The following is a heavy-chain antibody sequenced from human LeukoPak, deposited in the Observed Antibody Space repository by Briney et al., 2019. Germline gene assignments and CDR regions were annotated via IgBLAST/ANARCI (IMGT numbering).Heavy chain of an antibody. CDR3: ARARRGFNWFDP. Sequence: PSETLSLTCTVSGGSISSYYWSWIRQPPGEGLEWIGYIYYSGSTNYNPSLKSRVTLSVDTSKNQFSLKLSSVTAADTAVYYCARARRGFNWFDPWGQGTLVTVSS. CDR1: GGSISSYY. CDR2: IYYSGST. V-gene: IGHV4-59*01. D-gene: IGHD2-15*01. J-gene: IGHJ5*02.